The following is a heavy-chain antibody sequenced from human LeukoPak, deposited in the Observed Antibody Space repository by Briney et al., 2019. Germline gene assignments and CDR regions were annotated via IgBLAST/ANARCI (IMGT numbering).Heavy chain of an antibody. CDR3: ARDLGAAAGIPHAVDY. Sequence: ASVKVSCKASGYTFTAYYMHWVRQAPGQGLEWMGWINPNSGGTNYAQKFQGRVTMTRDTSISTAYMELSRLRSDDTAVYYCARDLGAAAGIPHAVDYWGQGTLVTVSS. CDR2: INPNSGGT. J-gene: IGHJ4*02. CDR1: GYTFTAYY. V-gene: IGHV1-2*02. D-gene: IGHD6-13*01.